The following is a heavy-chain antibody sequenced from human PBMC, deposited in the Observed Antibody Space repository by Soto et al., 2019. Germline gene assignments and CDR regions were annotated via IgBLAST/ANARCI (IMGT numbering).Heavy chain of an antibody. CDR2: ISFDGSSK. Sequence: QVQLVESGGGVVQPGRSLRLSCAASGFTFSTYAMHWVRQAPGKGLGWLTVISFDGSSKYHADSVQGRFTISRDNSKNTVLRQKNSLRAGDRALYYYARPGGGGAFDIWGQGTMVTVSS. V-gene: IGHV3-30-3*01. CDR3: ARPGGGGAFDI. CDR1: GFTFSTYA. J-gene: IGHJ3*02. D-gene: IGHD3-10*01.